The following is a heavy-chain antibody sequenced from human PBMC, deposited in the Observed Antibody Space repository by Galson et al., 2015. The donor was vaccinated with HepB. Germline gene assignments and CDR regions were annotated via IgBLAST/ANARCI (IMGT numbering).Heavy chain of an antibody. J-gene: IGHJ4*02. D-gene: IGHD6-13*01. V-gene: IGHV3-21*01. CDR2: ISSSSSYI. CDR1: GFTFSSYS. CDR3: ARDRSIAAAGRPKPLGY. Sequence: SLRLSCAASGFTFSSYSMNWVRQAPGKGLEWVSSISSSSSYIYYADSVKGRFTISRDNAKNSLYLQMNSLRAEDTAVYYCARDRSIAAAGRPKPLGYWGQGTLVTVSS.